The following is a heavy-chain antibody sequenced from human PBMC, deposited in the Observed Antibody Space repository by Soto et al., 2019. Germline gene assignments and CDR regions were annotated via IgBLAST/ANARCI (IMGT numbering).Heavy chain of an antibody. CDR2: ISYDGSNK. CDR1: GFTFSSYA. D-gene: IGHD3-3*01. Sequence: GSLRLSCAASGFTFSSYAMHWVRQAPGKGLEWVAVISYDGSNKYYADSVKGRFTISRDNSKNTLYLQMNSLRAEDTAVYYCARELRIFGVVTKYGMDVWGQGTTVTVSS. CDR3: ARELRIFGVVTKYGMDV. V-gene: IGHV3-30-3*01. J-gene: IGHJ6*02.